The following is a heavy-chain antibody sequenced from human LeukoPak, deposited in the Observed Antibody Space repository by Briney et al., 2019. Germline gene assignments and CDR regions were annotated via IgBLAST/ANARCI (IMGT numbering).Heavy chain of an antibody. Sequence: GGSLRLSCVASGFIFRNYWTSWVRQAPGKGLEWVANLNHDGGDKNYVDSVKGRFTISRDNAKNSVYLQMNSLRAEDTAVYYCARSSYYSGSGNYYGMDVWGQGTTVTVSS. CDR1: GFIFRNYW. D-gene: IGHD3-10*01. V-gene: IGHV3-7*02. J-gene: IGHJ6*02. CDR3: ARSSYYSGSGNYYGMDV. CDR2: LNHDGGDK.